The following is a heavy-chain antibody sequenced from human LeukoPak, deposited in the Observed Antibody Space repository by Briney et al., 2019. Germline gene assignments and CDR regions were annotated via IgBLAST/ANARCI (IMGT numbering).Heavy chain of an antibody. CDR2: INHSGST. CDR3: ASLRRYYYGSGSYR. J-gene: IGHJ4*02. Sequence: SETLSLTCAVYGGSFSGYYWSWICHPPGKGLEWIGEINHSGSTNYNPSLKSRVTISADTSKNQFSLKLSSVTAADTAVYYCASLRRYYYGSGSYRWGQGTLVTVSS. V-gene: IGHV4-34*01. CDR1: GGSFSGYY. D-gene: IGHD3-10*01.